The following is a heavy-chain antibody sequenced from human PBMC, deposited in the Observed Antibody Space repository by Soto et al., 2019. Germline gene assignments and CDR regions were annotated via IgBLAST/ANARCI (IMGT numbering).Heavy chain of an antibody. Sequence: SETLSLTCAVYGGSFSCYYWSWIRQPPGKGLEWIGEINHSGSTNYNPSLKSRVTISVDTSKNQFSLKLSSVTAADTAVYYCAVIAADFDYWGQGTLVTVSS. J-gene: IGHJ4*02. V-gene: IGHV4-34*01. CDR3: AVIAADFDY. D-gene: IGHD6-13*01. CDR1: GGSFSCYY. CDR2: INHSGST.